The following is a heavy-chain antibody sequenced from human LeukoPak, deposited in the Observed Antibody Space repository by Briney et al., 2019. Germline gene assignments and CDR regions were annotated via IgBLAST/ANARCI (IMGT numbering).Heavy chain of an antibody. J-gene: IGHJ4*02. D-gene: IGHD3-10*01. CDR3: ARDLFYSVSGTYYNVGRVFNY. V-gene: IGHV1-2*06. Sequence: GASVKVSCKASVYTFTGYYMHCVRQAPGQGLEWMGRINPNSGGTDYAQKFQGRVTMTRDTSITTAYMELTSLRSDDTAVYYCARDLFYSVSGTYYNVGRVFNYWGQGTLVTVSS. CDR2: INPNSGGT. CDR1: VYTFTGYY.